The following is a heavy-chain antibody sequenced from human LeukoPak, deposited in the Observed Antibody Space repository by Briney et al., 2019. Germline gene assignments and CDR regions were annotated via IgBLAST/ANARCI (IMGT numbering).Heavy chain of an antibody. CDR1: GFTFSSYA. D-gene: IGHD4-11*01. J-gene: IGHJ4*02. V-gene: IGHV3-23*01. CDR3: AKDLYSNYGPADY. Sequence: GGSLRLSCAASGFTFSSYAMSWVRQAPGKGLEWVSTINGGGVNTHYADSVGGRFTISRDNSKNTLLLQMNSLRDEDTAVYYCAKDLYSNYGPADYWGQGNLVTVSS. CDR2: INGGGVNT.